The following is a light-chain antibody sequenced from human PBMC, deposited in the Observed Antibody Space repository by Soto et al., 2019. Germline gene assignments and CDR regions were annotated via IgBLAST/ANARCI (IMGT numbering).Light chain of an antibody. CDR1: SGHSSYA. CDR3: QTWGAGIQV. V-gene: IGLV4-69*01. J-gene: IGLJ2*01. CDR2: VNSGGSH. Sequence: QLVLTQSPSASASLGASVKLTCTLSSGHSSYAIAWHQQQPEKGPRYLMKVNSGGSHSKGDGIPDRFSGSSSGTERYLTISSLQSEDEADYYCQTWGAGIQVFGGGTQLTVL.